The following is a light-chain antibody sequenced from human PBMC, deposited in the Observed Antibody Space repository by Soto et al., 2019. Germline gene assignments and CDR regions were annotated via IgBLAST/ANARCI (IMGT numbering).Light chain of an antibody. CDR1: SSDVGGYNY. Sequence: QSALTQPPSASGSPGQSVTISCTGTSSDVGGYNYVSWYQQHPDKVPKLMVYEVNKRPSGVPDRFSGSKSGNTASLTVSGLQDEDEADYYCTSYAGGNNVFGTGTKLTVL. V-gene: IGLV2-8*01. CDR3: TSYAGGNNV. J-gene: IGLJ1*01. CDR2: EVN.